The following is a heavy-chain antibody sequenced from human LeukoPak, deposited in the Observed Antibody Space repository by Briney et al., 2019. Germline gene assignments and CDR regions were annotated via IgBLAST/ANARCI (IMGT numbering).Heavy chain of an antibody. J-gene: IGHJ5*02. CDR3: ESTTGP. Sequence: GGPLRHLCAASGFTFEHQWMRDARPAPGKAREGVATIKGDGSKQEHVDSERGRFIVSIDNVKNSLYLQMSSLRVEDTAIYNCESTTGPWGQGTLVTVSS. CDR1: GFTFEHQW. V-gene: IGHV3-7*03. CDR2: IKGDGSKQ. D-gene: IGHD1-7*01.